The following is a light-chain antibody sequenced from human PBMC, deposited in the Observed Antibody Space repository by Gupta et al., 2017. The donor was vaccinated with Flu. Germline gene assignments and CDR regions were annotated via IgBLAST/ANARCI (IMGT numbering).Light chain of an antibody. CDR2: FAA. CDR1: QSLLHINGYNY. V-gene: IGKV2-28*01. CDR3: IQALQTPPT. J-gene: IGKJ1*01. Sequence: ETVMTQSPLSLSVPPGESATISCISSQSLLHINGYNYLGWYLQKPGQSPPLLIFFAANRASGVADRFRSSGSGTIVTLKTIRVEADDVVVYYCIQALQTPPTFGQGTKVEI.